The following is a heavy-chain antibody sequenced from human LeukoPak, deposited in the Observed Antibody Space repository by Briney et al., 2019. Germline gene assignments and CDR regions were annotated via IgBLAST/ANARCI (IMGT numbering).Heavy chain of an antibody. CDR1: GGSINSYY. CDR2: IYSTGST. J-gene: IGHJ4*02. D-gene: IGHD6-13*01. Sequence: PSETLSLTCTVSGGSINSYYWGWIRQAPGKGLEWIGNIYSTGSTFYNPSLKSRVMISLDTPKNQFSLKLSSVTAADTAVYYCASLVSAYGTSWVYYFDYWGQGTLVTVSS. V-gene: IGHV4-39*01. CDR3: ASLVSAYGTSWVYYFDY.